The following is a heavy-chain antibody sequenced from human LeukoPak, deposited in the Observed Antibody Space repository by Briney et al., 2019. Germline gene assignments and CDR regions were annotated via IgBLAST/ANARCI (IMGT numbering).Heavy chain of an antibody. J-gene: IGHJ4*02. Sequence: GGSLRLSCAASGFTFSSYGMHWVRQAPGKGLEWVAVIWYDGSNKYYADSVKGRFTISRDNSKNTLYLQMNSLRAEDTAVYYCARGSLSSGWYGAYWGQGTLVTVSS. V-gene: IGHV3-33*01. CDR1: GFTFSSYG. D-gene: IGHD6-19*01. CDR2: IWYDGSNK. CDR3: ARGSLSSGWYGAY.